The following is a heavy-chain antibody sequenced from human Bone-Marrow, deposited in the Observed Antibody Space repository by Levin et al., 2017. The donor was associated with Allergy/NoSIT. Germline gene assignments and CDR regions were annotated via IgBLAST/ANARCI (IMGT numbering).Heavy chain of an antibody. CDR1: GYTFTGYY. J-gene: IGHJ4*02. CDR2: INPNSGGT. V-gene: IGHV1-2*02. D-gene: IGHD3-10*01. Sequence: ASVKVSCKASGYTFTGYYMHWVRQAPGQGLEWMGWINPNSGGTNYAQKFQGRVTMTRDTSISTAYMELSRLRSDDTAVYYCARLLLWFGELGYWGQGTLVTVSS. CDR3: ARLLLWFGELGY.